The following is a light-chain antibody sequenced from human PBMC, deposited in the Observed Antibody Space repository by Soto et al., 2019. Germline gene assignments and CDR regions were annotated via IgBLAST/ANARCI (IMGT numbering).Light chain of an antibody. Sequence: QSALTQPASVSGSPGQSITISCTGTSSDVGGYNYVSWYQQHPGKAPKLMIYDVSNRPSGVSNRFSGSKSGNTASLTISGLQAEDEADYYCSSYTSSRVFGGGTSSPS. CDR2: DVS. J-gene: IGLJ2*01. CDR1: SSDVGGYNY. V-gene: IGLV2-14*01. CDR3: SSYTSSRV.